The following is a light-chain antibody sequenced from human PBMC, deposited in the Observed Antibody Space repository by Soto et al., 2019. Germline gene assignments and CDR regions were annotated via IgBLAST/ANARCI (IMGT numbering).Light chain of an antibody. Sequence: EIVLTQSPGTLSLSPGERATLSCRASQSVSSRLAWYQQRPGQAPRLLISGASSRATGIPDRFSGSGSGTDFTLTISRLEPEDFALYYCQHYAHNSPITFGQGTQREIK. V-gene: IGKV3-20*01. CDR3: QHYAHNSPIT. CDR2: GAS. CDR1: QSVSSR. J-gene: IGKJ5*01.